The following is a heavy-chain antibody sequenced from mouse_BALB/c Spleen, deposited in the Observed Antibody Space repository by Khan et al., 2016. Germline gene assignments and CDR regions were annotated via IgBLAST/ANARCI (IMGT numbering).Heavy chain of an antibody. CDR2: INSDGSEI. J-gene: IGHJ1*01. CDR3: MIYNYDYWYFDV. D-gene: IGHD2-4*01. CDR1: GFTFSGFW. V-gene: IGHV11-2*02. Sequence: EVQLLETGGGLVQPGGSRGLSCEGSGFTFSGFWMSWVRQTPGKTLEWIGDINSDGSEINYAPSIKDRFTIFRDNDKSTLYLQMSNVRSEDTATYFCMIYNYDYWYFDVWGAGTTVTVSS.